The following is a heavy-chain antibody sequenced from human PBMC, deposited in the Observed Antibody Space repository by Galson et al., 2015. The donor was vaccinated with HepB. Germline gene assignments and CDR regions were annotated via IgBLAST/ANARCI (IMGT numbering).Heavy chain of an antibody. J-gene: IGHJ4*02. CDR3: ASLSRDSGSYGQFDY. V-gene: IGHV3-30*03. D-gene: IGHD1-26*01. CDR2: ISFDGSNK. CDR1: GFTFSNYG. Sequence: SLRLSCAASGFTFSNYGMHWVRQAPGKGLEWVAAISFDGSNKYYADSVKGRFTISRDNSKNTLYVQMNNLRAEDTAVYYCASLSRDSGSYGQFDYWGQGTLVTVSS.